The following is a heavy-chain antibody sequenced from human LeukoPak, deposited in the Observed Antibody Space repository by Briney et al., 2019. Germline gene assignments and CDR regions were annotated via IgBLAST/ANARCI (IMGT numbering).Heavy chain of an antibody. CDR1: GGSISSYY. J-gene: IGHJ3*02. CDR3: ARSNKLLRDAFDI. V-gene: IGHV4-4*07. Sequence: PSETLSLTCTVSGGSISSYYWSWLRQPAGKGLEWIGRIYTSGSTNYNPSLKSRVTMSVDTSKNQFSLKLSSVTAADTAVYYCARSNKLLRDAFDIWGQGTMVTVSS. D-gene: IGHD1-26*01. CDR2: IYTSGST.